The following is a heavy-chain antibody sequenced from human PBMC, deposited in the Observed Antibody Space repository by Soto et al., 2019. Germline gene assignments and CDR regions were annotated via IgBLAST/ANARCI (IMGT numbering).Heavy chain of an antibody. D-gene: IGHD4-17*01. CDR3: AHRTTTVTWWFDP. CDR1: GFSLTTSGVG. CDR2: IYWDDDK. Sequence: QITLKGSGPTLVKPTQTLTLTCTFSGFSLTTSGVGVGWIRQPPGKALEWLALIYWDDDKRYSPSLKSRLTITKDTSNNHVVRTTTNTDPADTATYFCAHRTTTVTWWFDPWGQGTLVTVSS. V-gene: IGHV2-5*02. J-gene: IGHJ5*02.